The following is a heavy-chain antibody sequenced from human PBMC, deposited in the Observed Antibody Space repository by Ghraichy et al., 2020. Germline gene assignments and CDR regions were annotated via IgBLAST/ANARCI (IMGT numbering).Heavy chain of an antibody. J-gene: IGHJ4*02. V-gene: IGHV3-74*01. D-gene: IGHD6-19*01. CDR2: IYGDGSSP. Sequence: GGSLRLSCAASGFTSSNHWIHWVRQVPGGGLAWVSRIYGDGSSPNYADSVKGRFTISKDNANNRVYVHMNSLRDEDTALYYCVRTNIPGWHYFDLWGQGTLVTVSS. CDR3: VRTNIPGWHYFDL. CDR1: GFTSSNHW.